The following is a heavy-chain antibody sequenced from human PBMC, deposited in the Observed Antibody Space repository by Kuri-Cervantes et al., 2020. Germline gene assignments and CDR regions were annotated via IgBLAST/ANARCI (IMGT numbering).Heavy chain of an antibody. D-gene: IGHD3-16*02. CDR2: INHSGST. J-gene: IGHJ3*02. Sequence: GSLKIPCGVYGGPFSGYYWSWIRQPPGKGLEYIGEINHSGSTNYNPSLKSRVTISVDTSKNQFSLKLSSVTAADTAVYYCARDRWDYIWGSYRYGGHDAFDIWGQGTMVTVSS. V-gene: IGHV4-34*01. CDR1: GGPFSGYY. CDR3: ARDRWDYIWGSYRYGGHDAFDI.